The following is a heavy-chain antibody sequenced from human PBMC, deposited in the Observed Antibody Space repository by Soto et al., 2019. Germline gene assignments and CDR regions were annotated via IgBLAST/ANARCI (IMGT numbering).Heavy chain of an antibody. CDR1: GGSISSSSYY. CDR2: IYYSGST. D-gene: IGHD3-9*01. V-gene: IGHV4-39*01. J-gene: IGHJ5*02. CDR3: ARLVYDILTGFNWFDP. Sequence: QLQLQESGPGLVKPSETLSLTCTVSGGSISSSSYYWGWIRQPPGKGLEWIGSIYYSGSTYYNPSLKSRVTISVATSKTQFSLKLSSVTAADTAVYYCARLVYDILTGFNWFDPWGQGTLVTVSS.